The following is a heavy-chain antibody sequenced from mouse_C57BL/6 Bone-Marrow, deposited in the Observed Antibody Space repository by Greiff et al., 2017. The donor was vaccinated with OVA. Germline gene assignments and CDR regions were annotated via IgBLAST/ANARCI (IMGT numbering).Heavy chain of an antibody. CDR1: GYTFTSYW. V-gene: IGHV1-55*01. D-gene: IGHD1-1*01. CDR2: IYPGSGST. CDR3: ARGYYGSSWYFDV. Sequence: VQLQQPGAELVKPGASVKMSCKASGYTFTSYWITWVKQRPGQGLEWIGDIYPGSGSTNYNEKFKSKATLTVDTSSSTAYMQLGSLTSEDSAVYNCARGYYGSSWYFDVWGTGTTVTVSS. J-gene: IGHJ1*03.